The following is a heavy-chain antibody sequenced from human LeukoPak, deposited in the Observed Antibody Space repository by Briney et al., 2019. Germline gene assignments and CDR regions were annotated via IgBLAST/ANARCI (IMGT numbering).Heavy chain of an antibody. J-gene: IGHJ4*02. V-gene: IGHV4-61*02. CDR2: IYTSGST. CDR3: AREGEEMATTPFSFDY. D-gene: IGHD5-24*01. CDR1: GGSISSGSYY. Sequence: PSETLSLTCTVSGGSISSGSYYWSWIRQPAGKGLEWIGRIYTSGSTNYNPSLKSRVTISVDTSKNQFSLKLSSVTAADTAVYYCAREGEEMATTPFSFDYWGQGTLVTVSS.